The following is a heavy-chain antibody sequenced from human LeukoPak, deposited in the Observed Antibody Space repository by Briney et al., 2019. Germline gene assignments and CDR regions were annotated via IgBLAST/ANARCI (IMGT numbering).Heavy chain of an antibody. D-gene: IGHD6-19*01. Sequence: SETLSLTCTVSGDSISTYYWSWIRQPPGKGLEWIGYIYYRVTSDYNPSLKSRVTMSVDMSTRQISLKLSSVTAADTAVYYCARGQARLAWFDPWGQGTLVTVSS. V-gene: IGHV4-59*01. J-gene: IGHJ5*02. CDR3: ARGQARLAWFDP. CDR2: IYYRVTS. CDR1: GDSISTYY.